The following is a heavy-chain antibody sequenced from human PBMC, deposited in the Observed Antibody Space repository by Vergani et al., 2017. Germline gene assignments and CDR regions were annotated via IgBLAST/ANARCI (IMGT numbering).Heavy chain of an antibody. CDR3: ARHSTVEWLVKLGWIDP. Sequence: QLQLQESGPGLVTPSATLSLTCSVSGASIRSSNYYWGWIRQPPGKGLEWIASIYYSGSTYYNPYHKSGVTISVDTNKNQFSLKLSSVNAADTAVYVCARHSTVEWLVKLGWIDPWGQGILVIVSS. CDR2: IYYSGST. D-gene: IGHD6-19*01. CDR1: GASIRSSNYY. V-gene: IGHV4-39*01. J-gene: IGHJ5*02.